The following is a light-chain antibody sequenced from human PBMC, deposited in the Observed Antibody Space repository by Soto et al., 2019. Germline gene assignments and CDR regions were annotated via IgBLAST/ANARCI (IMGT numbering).Light chain of an antibody. CDR3: QQTYTNPRT. CDR2: AAS. CDR1: QSIRTY. Sequence: DLQMTQSPSSLSASVGDRVTITCRASQSIRTYLNWYQQKPGKAPKFLIYAASTLQSGVPSRFAGSGSGTEFTLTISSLQPEDFATYYCQQTYTNPRTFGQGTKVEIK. J-gene: IGKJ1*01. V-gene: IGKV1-39*01.